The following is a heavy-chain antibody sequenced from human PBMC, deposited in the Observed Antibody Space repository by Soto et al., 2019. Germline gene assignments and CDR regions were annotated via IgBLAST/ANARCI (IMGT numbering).Heavy chain of an antibody. V-gene: IGHV4-4*07. CDR1: GGSISNYY. Sequence: SETLSLSCTVSGGSISNYYWSWVRQPAGKGLEWIGRFYISGTPNYNPSLKSRVTMSLDTSKNQFSLHLTPGTAADTAFYFCARATAYYGSMDVCGPGTTVAVS. CDR2: FYISGTP. D-gene: IGHD3-10*01. J-gene: IGHJ6*02. CDR3: ARATAYYGSMDV.